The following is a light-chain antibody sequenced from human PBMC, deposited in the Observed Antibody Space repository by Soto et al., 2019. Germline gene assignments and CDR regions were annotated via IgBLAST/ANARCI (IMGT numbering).Light chain of an antibody. J-gene: IGLJ2*01. CDR1: SSNIAAGYD. V-gene: IGLV1-40*01. Sequence: QSVLTQPPSVSGAPGQRVTISCTGSSSNIAAGYDVHWYQQLPGTAPKLLIYGNSNRPSGVPDRFSGYKSGTSASLAITGLEAEDESDYYCQSYDSSLSGSVFGGGTK. CDR3: QSYDSSLSGSV. CDR2: GNS.